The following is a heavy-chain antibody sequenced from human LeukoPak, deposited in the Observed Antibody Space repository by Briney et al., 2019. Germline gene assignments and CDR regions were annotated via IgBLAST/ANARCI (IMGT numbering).Heavy chain of an antibody. Sequence: PGGSLRLFCSVSGFTIGAYAMHWVRQAPGKGLQYVSSISSDGGTTYYADSVKGRFTISRDNSKNTLHLQMSSLRSEDTAVYYCVKDRYVDYWGQGTLVTVSS. V-gene: IGHV3-64D*06. CDR2: ISSDGGTT. J-gene: IGHJ4*02. CDR1: GFTIGAYA. CDR3: VKDRYVDY. D-gene: IGHD2-2*01.